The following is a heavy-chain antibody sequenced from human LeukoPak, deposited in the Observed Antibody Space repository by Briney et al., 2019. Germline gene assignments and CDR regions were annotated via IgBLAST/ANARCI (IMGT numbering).Heavy chain of an antibody. Sequence: PSGGSLRLSCAASGFTFSRFGMHWVRQGPGKGLEWVAFLRYDGSDKSYAESVKGRFIISRDNSKNILYVQMDSLRTEDTGVYFCARDFSYGVKGAFEYWGQGTLVTVSP. V-gene: IGHV3-30*02. CDR1: GFTFSRFG. CDR3: ARDFSYGVKGAFEY. J-gene: IGHJ4*02. CDR2: LRYDGSDK. D-gene: IGHD3-10*01.